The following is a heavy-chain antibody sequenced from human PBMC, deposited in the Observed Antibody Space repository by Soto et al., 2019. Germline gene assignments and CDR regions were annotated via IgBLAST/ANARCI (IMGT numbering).Heavy chain of an antibody. V-gene: IGHV3-20*04. J-gene: IGHJ4*02. CDR3: ARAMGYDILTGIFLDY. CDR1: GFTFDDYG. Sequence: EVQVVESGGGVVRPGGSLRLSCAASGFTFDDYGMSWVRQAPGKVLEWVSGINWNGGSKGYADSVKGRFTISRDNAKHSLYLQMNRLRAEDTALYYCARAMGYDILTGIFLDYWGQGTLVTVSS. CDR2: INWNGGSK. D-gene: IGHD3-9*01.